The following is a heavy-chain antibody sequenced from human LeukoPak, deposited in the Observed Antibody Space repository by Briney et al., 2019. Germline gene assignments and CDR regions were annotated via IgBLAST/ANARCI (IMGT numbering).Heavy chain of an antibody. Sequence: PSETLSLTCTVSGGSISSYYWSWIRQPAGKGLEWIGRIYTSGSTNYNPSLKSRVTMSVDTSKNQFSPKLSSVTAADTAVYYCAREAVAGNYYMDVWGKGTTVTVSS. CDR1: GGSISSYY. V-gene: IGHV4-4*07. CDR3: AREAVAGNYYMDV. J-gene: IGHJ6*03. D-gene: IGHD6-19*01. CDR2: IYTSGST.